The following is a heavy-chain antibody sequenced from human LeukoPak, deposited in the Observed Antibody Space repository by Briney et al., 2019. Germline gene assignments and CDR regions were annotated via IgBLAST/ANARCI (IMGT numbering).Heavy chain of an antibody. CDR3: ARGDGSGWPNFDS. V-gene: IGHV1-18*01. CDR1: GGTFSSYA. J-gene: IGHJ4*02. Sequence: GASVKVSCKASGGTFSSYAISWVRQAPGQGLEWMGWISPYSANTNYAQKLQGRVTMTTNTFTSTAYMELRSLRSDDTVVSYCARGDGSGWPNFDSWGQGTLVTVSS. D-gene: IGHD6-19*01. CDR2: ISPYSANT.